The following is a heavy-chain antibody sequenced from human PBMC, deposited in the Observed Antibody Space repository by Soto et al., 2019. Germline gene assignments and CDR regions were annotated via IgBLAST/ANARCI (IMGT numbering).Heavy chain of an antibody. Sequence: SVKVSCKASGGTFSSYAISWVRQAPGQGLEWMGGIIPIFGTANYAQKFQGRVTITADESTSTAYMELSSLRSEDTAVYYCARDGIVVVPAAVYYYYGMDVWGKGTTVTVSS. J-gene: IGHJ6*04. CDR3: ARDGIVVVPAAVYYYYGMDV. D-gene: IGHD2-2*01. V-gene: IGHV1-69*13. CDR2: IIPIFGTA. CDR1: GGTFSSYA.